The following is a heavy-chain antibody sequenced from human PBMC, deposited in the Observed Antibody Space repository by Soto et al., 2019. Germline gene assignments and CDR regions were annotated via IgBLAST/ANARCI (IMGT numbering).Heavy chain of an antibody. CDR3: AKDARYCAERCYMFDY. Sequence: GGPLRLSCVASGFSFSRYGMFWVRQAPGKGLEWVAVISPDGSTNYADSVKDRFTMSRDNSKNTVYLQMNGLRGDDTAVYYCAKDARYCAERCYMFDYWGQGALVTVS. CDR1: GFSFSRYG. D-gene: IGHD2-8*02. V-gene: IGHV3-30*18. J-gene: IGHJ4*02. CDR2: ISPDGST.